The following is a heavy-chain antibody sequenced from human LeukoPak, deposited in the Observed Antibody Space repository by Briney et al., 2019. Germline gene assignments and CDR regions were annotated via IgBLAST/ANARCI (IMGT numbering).Heavy chain of an antibody. D-gene: IGHD4-11*01. Sequence: PGGSLRLSCAASGFSISGYWLHWVRQAPGKGLEWVSLIYSGGNTFYPDSVRGRFTISRDDSKNTLSLQMNSMRAEDTAVYYCARAVTTGYFDLWGRGTLVTVSS. CDR1: GFSISGYW. V-gene: IGHV3-66*01. J-gene: IGHJ2*01. CDR2: IYSGGNT. CDR3: ARAVTTGYFDL.